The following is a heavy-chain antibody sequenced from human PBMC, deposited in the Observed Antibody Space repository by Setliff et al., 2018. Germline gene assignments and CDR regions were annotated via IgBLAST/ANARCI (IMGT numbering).Heavy chain of an antibody. Sequence: PSETLSLTCAVSDDSTRNNNYFWAWIRQPPGKGLEWIGFMYHNGDTHYSPSLKSRVSLSVGTSKRQVSLKLNTATAADTAVYYCARGTYANSWARFDFWGRGTLVTVSS. D-gene: IGHD2-15*01. V-gene: IGHV4-30-4*08. CDR3: ARGTYANSWARFDF. CDR1: DDSTRNNNYF. J-gene: IGHJ4*02. CDR2: MYHNGDT.